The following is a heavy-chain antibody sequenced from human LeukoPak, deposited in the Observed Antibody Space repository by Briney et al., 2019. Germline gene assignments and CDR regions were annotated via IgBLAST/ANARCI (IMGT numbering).Heavy chain of an antibody. CDR2: INPSGGST. D-gene: IGHD5-24*01. J-gene: IGHJ4*02. CDR1: GYTFTSYY. Sequence: GASVKVSCKASGYTFTSYYMHWARQAPGQGLEWMGIINPSGGSTSYAQKFQGRVTMTRDTSTSTVYMELSSLRSEDTAVYYCARESQRWLQSDYWGQGTLVTVSS. V-gene: IGHV1-46*01. CDR3: ARESQRWLQSDY.